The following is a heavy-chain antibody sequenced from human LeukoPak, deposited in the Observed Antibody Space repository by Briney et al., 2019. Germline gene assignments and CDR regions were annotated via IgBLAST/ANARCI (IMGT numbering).Heavy chain of an antibody. J-gene: IGHJ4*02. CDR2: ISASGGTT. CDR1: GFTFSSCP. D-gene: IGHD3-22*01. V-gene: IGHV3-23*01. Sequence: GGSLRLSCAASGFTFSSCPMSWVRQAPGKGLVWVSGISASGGTTYYADSVKGRFTISRDNSKNTLVLQLNSLRAEDTAVYYCAKDPTDFDSSGQTYFDYWGQGTLVTVSS. CDR3: AKDPTDFDSSGQTYFDY.